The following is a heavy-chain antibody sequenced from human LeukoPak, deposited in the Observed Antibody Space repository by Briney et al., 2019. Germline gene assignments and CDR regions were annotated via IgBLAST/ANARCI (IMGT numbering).Heavy chain of an antibody. V-gene: IGHV4-39*01. D-gene: IGHD6-19*01. J-gene: IGHJ4*02. CDR1: GGSLSSTSYY. CDR2: IYYGGNT. Sequence: PSETLSLTCTASGGSLSSTSYYWGWIRQPPEKGLEWIGNIYYGGNTYYNPSLKGRVTISVDTSKNQFSLKLSSVTAADTAVYYCASINTGYNSGYYNYWGQGTLVTVSS. CDR3: ASINTGYNSGYYNY.